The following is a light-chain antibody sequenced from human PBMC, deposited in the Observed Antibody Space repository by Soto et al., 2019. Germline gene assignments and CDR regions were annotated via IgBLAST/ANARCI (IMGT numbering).Light chain of an antibody. Sequence: DIQMTQSPSSLSASVGDRATITCRASQSISSYLNWYQQKPGKVPKLLIYAASSLQGGVPSRFSGSGSGTDFTLTISSLQPEDFATYYCQQSFSAPWTFGQGTKVDIK. V-gene: IGKV1-39*01. CDR3: QQSFSAPWT. CDR2: AAS. J-gene: IGKJ1*01. CDR1: QSISSY.